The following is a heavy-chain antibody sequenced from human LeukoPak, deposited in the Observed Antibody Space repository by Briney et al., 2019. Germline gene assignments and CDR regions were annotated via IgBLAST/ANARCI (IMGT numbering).Heavy chain of an antibody. D-gene: IGHD1-26*01. CDR3: TRGGSYPFDY. J-gene: IGHJ4*02. Sequence: PGGSLRLSCAASGFTFSSSWMHWVRPAPGMGLVWVSRINGDGSTTSYADSVKGRFTISRDNAKNTLYLQMNSLRAEDTAVYYCTRGGSYPFDYWGQGTLVTVSS. CDR2: INGDGSTT. CDR1: GFTFSSSW. V-gene: IGHV3-74*01.